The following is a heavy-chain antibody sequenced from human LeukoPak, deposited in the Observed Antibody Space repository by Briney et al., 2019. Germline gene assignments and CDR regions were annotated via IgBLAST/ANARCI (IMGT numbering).Heavy chain of an antibody. CDR3: TTGIWSGELFSDY. CDR1: GFTFSNAW. D-gene: IGHD3-10*01. CDR2: IKSKTDGGTT. V-gene: IGHV3-15*01. Sequence: PGGSLRLSCAASGFTFSNAWMSWVRQAPGKGLEWVGRIKSKTDGGTTDYAAPVKGRFTISRDDSKNTLYLQMNSLKTEDTAVYYCTTGIWSGELFSDYWGQGTLVTVSS. J-gene: IGHJ4*02.